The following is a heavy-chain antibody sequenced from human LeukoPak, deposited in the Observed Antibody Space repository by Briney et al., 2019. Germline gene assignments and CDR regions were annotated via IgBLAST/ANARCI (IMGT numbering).Heavy chain of an antibody. D-gene: IGHD2-2*03. CDR2: INHSGST. CDR3: ARGLVGYCSSTSCFDAPSYFDY. J-gene: IGHJ4*02. Sequence: SSETLSLTCAVYGGSFSGCYWSWIRQPPGKGLEWIGEINHSGSTNYNPSLKSRVTISVDTSKNQFSLKLSSVTAADTAVYYCARGLVGYCSSTSCFDAPSYFDYWGQGTLVTVSS. CDR1: GGSFSGCY. V-gene: IGHV4-34*01.